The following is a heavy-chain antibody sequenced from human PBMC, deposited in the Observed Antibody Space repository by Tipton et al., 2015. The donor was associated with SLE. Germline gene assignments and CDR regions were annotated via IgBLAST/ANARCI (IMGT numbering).Heavy chain of an antibody. V-gene: IGHV3-30*03. CDR2: ISYDGGYK. D-gene: IGHD2-21*01. J-gene: IGHJ4*02. CDR1: GFTFSTYG. CDR3: ATNYNSYGGGECYSGLEY. Sequence: SLRLSCAASGFTFSTYGMHWVRQAPGKGLEWVAVISYDGGYKYYADSVKGRFTISRDNSKNTLYLQMDSLRAEDTAVYYCATNYNSYGGGECYSGLEYWGQGTLVTVSS.